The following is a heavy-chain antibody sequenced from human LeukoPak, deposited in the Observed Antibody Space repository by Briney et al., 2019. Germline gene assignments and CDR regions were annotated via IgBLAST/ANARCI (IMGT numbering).Heavy chain of an antibody. CDR2: MSVSNGNT. CDR1: GYTSTSYG. J-gene: IGHJ4*02. Sequence: ASVKVSCKASGYTSTSYGVSWVRQAPGQGLEWMGWMSVSNGNTNYAQKLQGRVTMTTDTSTSTAYMELGSLRSDDTAVYYCARYPLSYSSNWHYYFDYWGQGTLLTVSS. D-gene: IGHD6-13*01. V-gene: IGHV1-18*01. CDR3: ARYPLSYSSNWHYYFDY.